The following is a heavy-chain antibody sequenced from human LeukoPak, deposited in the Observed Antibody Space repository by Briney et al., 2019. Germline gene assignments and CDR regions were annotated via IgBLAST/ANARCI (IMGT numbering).Heavy chain of an antibody. Sequence: GASVTVSFKASGYTFTVYYMHWVRQAPGQGLEWMGWINPNSGGTNYAQKFQGRVTMTRDTSISTAYMELSRLRSDDTAVYYCARNDYYGSGNFYNWGQGTLVTVSS. CDR3: ARNDYYGSGNFYN. CDR1: GYTFTVYY. D-gene: IGHD3-10*01. J-gene: IGHJ4*02. V-gene: IGHV1-2*02. CDR2: INPNSGGT.